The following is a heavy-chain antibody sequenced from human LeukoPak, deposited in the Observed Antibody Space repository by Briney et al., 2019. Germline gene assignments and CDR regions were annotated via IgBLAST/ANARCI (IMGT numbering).Heavy chain of an antibody. CDR1: GGSISSSDYY. V-gene: IGHV4-39*01. CDR3: ARHNFRNGYNRPFDY. J-gene: IGHJ4*02. Sequence: SETLSLTCTVSGGSISSSDYYWGRIRQPPGKGLEWIGNIFHSGTTYYDPSLKSRVIISADTSKNQFSLKLSSVTAADTALYYCARHNFRNGYNRPFDYWGQGTLVTVSS. CDR2: IFHSGTT. D-gene: IGHD5-24*01.